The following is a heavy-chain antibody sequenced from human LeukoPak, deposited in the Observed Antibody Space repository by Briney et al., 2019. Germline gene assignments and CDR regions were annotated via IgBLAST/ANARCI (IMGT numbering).Heavy chain of an antibody. Sequence: SETLSLTCTVSGGSISSYYWSWIRQPAGKGLEWIGRIYYSGSTNYNPSLKSRVIISVDTSKNQFSLKLSPVIAADTAVYYCARVGVDYSGNIIKYYFDSWGQGTLVTVSS. CDR3: ARVGVDYSGNIIKYYFDS. CDR1: GGSISSYY. V-gene: IGHV4-4*07. CDR2: IYYSGST. J-gene: IGHJ4*02. D-gene: IGHD4-23*01.